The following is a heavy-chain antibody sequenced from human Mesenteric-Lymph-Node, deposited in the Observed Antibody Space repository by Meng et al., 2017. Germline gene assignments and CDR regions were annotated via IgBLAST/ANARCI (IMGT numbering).Heavy chain of an antibody. J-gene: IGHJ4*02. V-gene: IGHV1-2*06. Sequence: ASVKVSCKASGFTFNADYIHWVRQVPGQGLEWMGRINPNSGGANFAQNFQGRVTITRDTSISTVYMDLNWLTSDDTAVYFCARAVQLDLLAFDYWGQGTLVTVSS. CDR1: GFTFNADY. D-gene: IGHD1-7*01. CDR3: ARAVQLDLLAFDY. CDR2: INPNSGGA.